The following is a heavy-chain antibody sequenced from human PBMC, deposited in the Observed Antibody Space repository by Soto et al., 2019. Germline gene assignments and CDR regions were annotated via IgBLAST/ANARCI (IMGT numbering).Heavy chain of an antibody. J-gene: IGHJ5*02. Sequence: QVQLVQSGAEVKKPGSSVKVSCKASGGTFSNYAISWVRQAPGQGLEWMGGIIPVFGRADYAQKSQGRVTLIADESTSTAYMELSSLTSDDTAVYYCAGEGIGAVERLGWFDPWGQGTLVTVSS. D-gene: IGHD1-1*01. CDR2: IIPVFGRA. CDR1: GGTFSNYA. CDR3: AGEGIGAVERLGWFDP. V-gene: IGHV1-69*01.